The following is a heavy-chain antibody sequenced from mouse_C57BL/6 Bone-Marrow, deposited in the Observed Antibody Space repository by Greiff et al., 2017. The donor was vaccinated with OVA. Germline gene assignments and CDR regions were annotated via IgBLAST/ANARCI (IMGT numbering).Heavy chain of an antibody. CDR3: ATTVVASDYFDY. D-gene: IGHD1-1*01. J-gene: IGHJ2*01. CDR2: IYPGGGST. CDR1: GYTFTSYW. V-gene: IGHV1-55*01. Sequence: VQLQQPGAELVKPGASVKMSCKASGYTFTSYWITWVKQRPGQGLEWIGAIYPGGGSTNYTEKFKSKATLTVDTSSSTAYMQLSSLTSEDSAVYYCATTVVASDYFDYWGQGTTLTVSS.